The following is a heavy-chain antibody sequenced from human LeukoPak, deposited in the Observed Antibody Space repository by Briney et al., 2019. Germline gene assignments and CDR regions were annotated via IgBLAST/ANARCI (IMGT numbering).Heavy chain of an antibody. CDR2: TYYSGST. V-gene: IGHV4-59*08. J-gene: IGHJ6*03. Sequence: SETLSLTCTVSGGSISSYYWSWIRQPPGKGLEWIGYTYYSGSTNYNPSLKSRVTISVDTSKTQFSLKLSSVTAADTAVYYCASNSGSYYPYYYYYYMDVWGKGTTVTVSS. D-gene: IGHD1-26*01. CDR3: ASNSGSYYPYYYYYYMDV. CDR1: GGSISSYY.